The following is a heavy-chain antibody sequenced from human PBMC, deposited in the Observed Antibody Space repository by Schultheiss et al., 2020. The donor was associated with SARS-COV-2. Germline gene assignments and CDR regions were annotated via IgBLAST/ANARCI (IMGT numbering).Heavy chain of an antibody. Sequence: SETLSLTCTVSGGSISSYYWSWIRQPPGKGLEWIGHIYHTGSTYYKPSLKSRVTISIGTSERQSSLNLNSVAAADTAIYYCATQVQYRDSGAFDIWGQGTLVTVSS. CDR3: ATQVQYRDSGAFDI. V-gene: IGHV4-59*08. D-gene: IGHD4-17*01. CDR1: GGSISSYY. J-gene: IGHJ3*02. CDR2: IYHTGST.